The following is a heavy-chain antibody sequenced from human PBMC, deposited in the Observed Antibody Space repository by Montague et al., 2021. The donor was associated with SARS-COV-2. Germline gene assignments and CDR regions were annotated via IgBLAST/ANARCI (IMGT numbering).Heavy chain of an antibody. CDR3: ASPTYYYDSSWSDAFDI. Sequence: SETLSLTCTVSGGSISSSSYYWGWLRQPPGKGLEWIGSIYYSGSTYYNPSLKSRVTISVDTSKNQFSLKLSSVTAADTAVYYCASPTYYYDSSWSDAFDIWGQGTMVTVSS. V-gene: IGHV4-39*01. CDR1: GGSISSSSYY. CDR2: IYYSGST. J-gene: IGHJ3*02. D-gene: IGHD3-22*01.